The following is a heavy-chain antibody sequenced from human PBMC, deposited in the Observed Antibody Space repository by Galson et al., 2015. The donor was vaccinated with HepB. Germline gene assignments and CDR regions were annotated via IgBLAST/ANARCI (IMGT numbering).Heavy chain of an antibody. CDR3: ARQFGSGTYFNWLDS. D-gene: IGHD3-10*01. CDR1: GYSFSSSW. V-gene: IGHV5-10-1*01. J-gene: IGHJ5*01. Sequence: QSGAEVKKPGDSLRISCQGSGYSFSSSWISWVRQMPGKGLEWMGRIDPSDSYTNYSPSFQGHVTISADKSITTAYLQWSSLKTSDTAMYYCARQFGSGTYFNWLDSWGQGTLVTVSS. CDR2: IDPSDSYT.